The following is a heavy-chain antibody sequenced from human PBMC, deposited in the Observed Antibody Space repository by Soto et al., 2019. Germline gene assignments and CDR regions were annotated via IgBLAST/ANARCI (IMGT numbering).Heavy chain of an antibody. CDR2: MNPLLGVP. CDR1: GYTFTSYD. Sequence: ASVKVSCRASGYTFTSYDINWVRQATGQGLEWMGWMNPLLGVPNNAQKFQGRVTITADKSTSTAYMELRSLRSEDTAVYYCARGHQYGGNSDAFEFWGQGTVVTVSS. D-gene: IGHD2-21*02. V-gene: IGHV1-69*10. CDR3: ARGHQYGGNSDAFEF. J-gene: IGHJ3*01.